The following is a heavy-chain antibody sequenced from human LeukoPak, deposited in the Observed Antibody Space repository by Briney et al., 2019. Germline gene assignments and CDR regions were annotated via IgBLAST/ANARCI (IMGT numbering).Heavy chain of an antibody. V-gene: IGHV1-3*01. CDR2: INAGNGNT. J-gene: IGHJ4*02. Sequence: ASVKVSCKASGYTFISYAMHWVRQAPGQRLEWMGWINAGNGNTKYSQKFQGRVTITRDTSASTAYMELSSLRSEDTAVYYCARDLIVGGRCIGYWGQGTLVTVSS. D-gene: IGHD1-26*01. CDR1: GYTFISYA. CDR3: ARDLIVGGRCIGY.